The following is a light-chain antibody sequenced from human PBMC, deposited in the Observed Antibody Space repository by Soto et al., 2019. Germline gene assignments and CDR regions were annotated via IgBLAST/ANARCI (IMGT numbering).Light chain of an antibody. V-gene: IGLV4-69*01. CDR3: QTWGTGNWV. Sequence: QLVLTQSPSASPSLGASVKLTCTLSSGHSSYAIAWHQQQPEKGPRYLMKLNSDGSHSKGDGIPDRFSGSSSGAERYLTISSLHSEDEGDYYCQTWGTGNWVFGGGTQLTVL. J-gene: IGLJ3*02. CDR1: SGHSSYA. CDR2: LNSDGSH.